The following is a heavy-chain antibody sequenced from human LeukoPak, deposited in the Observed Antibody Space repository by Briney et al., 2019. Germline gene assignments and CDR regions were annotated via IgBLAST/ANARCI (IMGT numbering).Heavy chain of an antibody. D-gene: IGHD3-10*01. CDR2: IIPILGIA. V-gene: IGHV1-69*04. J-gene: IGHJ4*02. Sequence: GASVKVSCKASGGTFSSYAISWVRQAPGQGLEWMGRIIPILGIANYAQKFQGRVTITADKSTSTAYMELSSLRSEDTAVYYCARNLGYGSGSYYLYWGQGTLVTVS. CDR1: GGTFSSYA. CDR3: ARNLGYGSGSYYLY.